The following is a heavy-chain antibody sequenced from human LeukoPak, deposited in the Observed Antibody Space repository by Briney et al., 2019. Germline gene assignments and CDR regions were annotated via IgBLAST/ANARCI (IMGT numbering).Heavy chain of an antibody. CDR2: LYSGGNT. CDR1: GFTVSSNY. J-gene: IGHJ4*02. Sequence: PGGSLRLSCAVSGFTVSSNYMSWVRQAPGKGLEWVSVLYSGGNTYYADSVKGRFTISRDNSKNTLYLQMNSLRAEDTAVYYCAKDERNWNYNLASQTYDWGQGTLVTVSS. CDR3: AKDERNWNYNLASQTYD. D-gene: IGHD1-7*01. V-gene: IGHV3-53*01.